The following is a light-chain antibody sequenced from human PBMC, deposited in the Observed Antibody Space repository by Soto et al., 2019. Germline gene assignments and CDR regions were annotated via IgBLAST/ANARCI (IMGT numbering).Light chain of an antibody. CDR3: QPDNNWPLT. CDR2: DTS. J-gene: IGKJ4*01. Sequence: EVVMRPSPATLAVSPVDCDPLSCRASQGIGDTLAWYQHKPGQTPRLLIYDTSTRATGVPTRFSGSRSGAEFTLTINSLQSEDFAVYYCQPDNNWPLTFGGGTKVDIK. V-gene: IGKV3-15*01. CDR1: QGIGDT.